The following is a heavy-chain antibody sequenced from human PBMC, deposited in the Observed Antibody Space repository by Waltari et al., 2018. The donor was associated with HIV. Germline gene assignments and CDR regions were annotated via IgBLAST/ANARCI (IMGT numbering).Heavy chain of an antibody. D-gene: IGHD2-8*01. CDR3: LMEGYYYGMDV. CDR2: ISHSGNT. J-gene: IGHJ6*02. Sequence: QLQLQESGPGLVKPSETLSLTCSVSGASIGSNYYWGWVRQPPGKGLEWISTISHSGNTYYNPPLKNRVTISADTSKNQFSLKLSSVTATDTAVYYCLMEGYYYGMDVWGQGTTVTVSS. V-gene: IGHV4-39*01. CDR1: GASIGSNYY.